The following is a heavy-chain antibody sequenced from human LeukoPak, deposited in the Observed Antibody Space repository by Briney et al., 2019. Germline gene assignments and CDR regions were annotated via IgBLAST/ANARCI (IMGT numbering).Heavy chain of an antibody. D-gene: IGHD3-10*01. J-gene: IGHJ6*03. CDR2: IYTSGST. CDR1: GGSISSYY. V-gene: IGHV4-4*07. Sequence: PSETLSLTCTVSGGSISSYYWSWIRQPAGKGLEWIGRIYTSGSTNYNPSLKSRVTMSVDTSKNQFSLKLSSVTAADTAVYYCERGTAYYYGSGSTPPYYMDVWGKGTTVTVSS. CDR3: ERGTAYYYGSGSTPPYYMDV.